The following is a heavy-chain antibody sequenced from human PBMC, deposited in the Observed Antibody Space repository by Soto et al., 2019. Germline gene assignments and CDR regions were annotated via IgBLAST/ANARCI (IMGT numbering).Heavy chain of an antibody. V-gene: IGHV3-72*01. D-gene: IGHD3-22*01. CDR1: GFTISDYY. Sequence: GGSLRLSCAAAGFTISDYYMDWVRQAPGMGLEWVARTRNKVNSYTTEYAASVKGRFTISRGDSENSLYLLMNSLKTEDTAVYYYTTGSKYYYDSSGPHDYWGQGTLVTVSS. CDR2: TRNKVNSYTT. CDR3: TTGSKYYYDSSGPHDY. J-gene: IGHJ4*02.